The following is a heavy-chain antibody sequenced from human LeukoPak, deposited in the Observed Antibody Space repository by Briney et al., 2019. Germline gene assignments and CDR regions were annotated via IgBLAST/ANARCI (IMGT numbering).Heavy chain of an antibody. Sequence: PGGSLRLSCAASGFTVSSNYMTWVRQAPGKGLECVSVIYSGGSTYYADSVKGRFTISRDNSKNTLYLQMNSLRAEDTAVYYCARDKEVAVAGQYYFDYWGQGTLVTVSS. J-gene: IGHJ4*02. CDR2: IYSGGST. D-gene: IGHD6-19*01. V-gene: IGHV3-53*01. CDR1: GFTVSSNY. CDR3: ARDKEVAVAGQYYFDY.